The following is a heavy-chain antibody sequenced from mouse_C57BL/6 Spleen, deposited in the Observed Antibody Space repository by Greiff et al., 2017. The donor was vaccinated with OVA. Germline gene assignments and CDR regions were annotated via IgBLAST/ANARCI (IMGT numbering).Heavy chain of an antibody. CDR2: INYDGSST. J-gene: IGHJ1*03. Sequence: EVNVVESEGGLVQPGSSMKLSCTASGFTFSDYYMAWVRQVPEKGLEWVANINYDGSSTYYLDSLKSRFIISRDNAKNILYLQMSSLKSEDTATYYCARDTYSYGSSYGYFDVWGTGTTVTVSS. D-gene: IGHD1-1*01. CDR1: GFTFSDYY. V-gene: IGHV5-16*01. CDR3: ARDTYSYGSSYGYFDV.